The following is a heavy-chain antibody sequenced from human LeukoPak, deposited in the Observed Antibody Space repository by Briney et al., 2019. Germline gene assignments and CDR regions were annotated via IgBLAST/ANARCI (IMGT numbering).Heavy chain of an antibody. V-gene: IGHV3-23*01. Sequence: PGGSLRLSCAASGFTFNNYAMAWVRQAPGKWLEWVSGISGSGGSTFYSVKGRFTISRDNSKNTLFLQMNRLRAEDTAIYYCAKAGEYCPDGSCYSENYYFDYWGQGTLVTVSS. J-gene: IGHJ4*02. CDR3: AKAGEYCPDGSCYSENYYFDY. D-gene: IGHD2-15*01. CDR2: ISGSGGST. CDR1: GFTFNNYA.